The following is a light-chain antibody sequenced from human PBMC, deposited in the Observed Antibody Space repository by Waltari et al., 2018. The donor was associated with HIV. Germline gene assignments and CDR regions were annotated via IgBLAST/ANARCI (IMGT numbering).Light chain of an antibody. CDR3: QTWRTGLQV. CDR2: LNSDGRH. V-gene: IGLV4-69*02. Sequence: QVVLTQPPSASASLGASVRLTCTLSSGHNNYVIAWHQQQPEEGPRFLMKLNSDGRHSKGDGVPVRFSGASSVAERYLISSRRQSEDAADDCCQTWRTGLQVFGGGTRLTVL. CDR1: SGHNNYV. J-gene: IGLJ3*02.